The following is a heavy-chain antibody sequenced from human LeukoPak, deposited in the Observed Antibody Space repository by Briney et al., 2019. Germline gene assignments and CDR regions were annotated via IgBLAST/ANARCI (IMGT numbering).Heavy chain of an antibody. CDR2: ISSSSSTI. V-gene: IGHV3-48*04. CDR1: GFTFSSYS. CDR3: ARDIGSDCGGDCSGY. Sequence: QPGGSLRLSCAASGFTFSSYSMNWVRQAPGKGLEWVSYISSSSSTIYYADSVKGRFTISRDDAKNSLYLQMNSLRAEDTAVYYCARDIGSDCGGDCSGYWGQGTLVTVSS. D-gene: IGHD2-21*02. J-gene: IGHJ4*02.